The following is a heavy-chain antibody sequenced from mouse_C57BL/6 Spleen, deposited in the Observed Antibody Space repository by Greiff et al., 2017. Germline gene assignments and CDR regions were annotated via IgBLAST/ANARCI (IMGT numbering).Heavy chain of an antibody. J-gene: IGHJ3*01. CDR2: INPSNGGT. Sequence: QVHVKQSGTELVKPGASVKLSCKASGYTFTSYWMHWVKQRPGQGLEWIGNINPSNGGTNYTEKFKSQATLTVDKSSSTAYLQLSSLTSEDSAVYYGAREGYCDYDWPFAYWGQGTMVTVSA. V-gene: IGHV1-53*01. CDR3: AREGYCDYDWPFAY. CDR1: GYTFTSYW. D-gene: IGHD2-4*01.